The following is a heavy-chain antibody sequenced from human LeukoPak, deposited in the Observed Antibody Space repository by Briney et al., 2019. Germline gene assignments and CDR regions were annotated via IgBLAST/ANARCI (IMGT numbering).Heavy chain of an antibody. D-gene: IGHD6-13*01. J-gene: IGHJ5*02. CDR3: AKDVYHVGIVAAGDWFDP. V-gene: IGHV1-24*01. CDR2: FDPEDDEI. CDR1: GYTLTELS. Sequence: ASVKVSCKASGYTLTELSMHWVRQAPGKGLEWMGGFDPEDDEIIYAQRFQGRVTMTEDASTDTAYMELRSLRSEDTAVYYCAKDVYHVGIVAAGDWFDPWGQGTLVTVSS.